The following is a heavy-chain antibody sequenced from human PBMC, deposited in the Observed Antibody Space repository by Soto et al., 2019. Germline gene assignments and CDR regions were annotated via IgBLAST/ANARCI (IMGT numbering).Heavy chain of an antibody. CDR1: GGSISSYY. Sequence: QVQLQESGPGLVKPSETLSLTCTVSGGSISSYYWSWIRQPPGKGLEWIGYIYYSGSTNYNPSLKIRVTISVDTSKNQLSLKLSSVTAADTAVYYCARSHRNWNYLLDYWGQGTLVTVSS. CDR2: IYYSGST. V-gene: IGHV4-59*01. J-gene: IGHJ4*02. D-gene: IGHD1-7*01. CDR3: ARSHRNWNYLLDY.